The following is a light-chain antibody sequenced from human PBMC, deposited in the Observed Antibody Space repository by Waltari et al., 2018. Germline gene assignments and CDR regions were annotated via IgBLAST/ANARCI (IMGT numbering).Light chain of an antibody. J-gene: IGKJ4*01. CDR3: QQYYTTPLT. CDR1: QSVLYSSNNKNY. CDR2: WAS. V-gene: IGKV4-1*01. Sequence: DIVMTQSPDSLAVSLSERATINCKSSQSVLYSSNNKNYLAGYPQKPGQAPNLLIYWASTRESGVPDRFSRSGSRTDFTLTISSLQAEDVAVYYCQQYYTTPLTFGGGTKVEIK.